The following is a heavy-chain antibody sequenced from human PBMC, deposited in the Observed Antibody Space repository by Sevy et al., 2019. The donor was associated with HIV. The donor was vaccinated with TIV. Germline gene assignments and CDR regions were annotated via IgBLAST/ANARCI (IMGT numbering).Heavy chain of an antibody. D-gene: IGHD2-15*01. CDR3: AKGGPYCSGGSCCFDY. CDR1: GFTFSNYA. Sequence: GGSLRLSCAASGFTFSNYAMSWVRQAPGKGLEWVSVISFSGSDTYYADSVKGRFTISRDNSKNTLYLQMNSLRAEDTAVYYCAKGGPYCSGGSCCFDYWGQGTLVTVSS. V-gene: IGHV3-23*01. CDR2: ISFSGSDT. J-gene: IGHJ4*02.